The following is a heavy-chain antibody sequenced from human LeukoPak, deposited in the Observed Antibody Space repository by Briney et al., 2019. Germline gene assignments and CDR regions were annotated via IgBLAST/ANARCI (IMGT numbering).Heavy chain of an antibody. V-gene: IGHV3-30-3*01. D-gene: IGHD3-22*01. CDR1: GFTFSSYA. CDR2: ISYDGSNK. J-gene: IGHJ4*02. CDR3: ARSAIFSSGYYYDYFDY. Sequence: GGSLRLSCAASGFTFSSYAMHWVRQAPGKGLGWVAVISYDGSNKYYADSVKGRFTISRDNSKNTLYLQMNSLRAEDTAVYYCARSAIFSSGYYYDYFDYWGQGTLVTVSS.